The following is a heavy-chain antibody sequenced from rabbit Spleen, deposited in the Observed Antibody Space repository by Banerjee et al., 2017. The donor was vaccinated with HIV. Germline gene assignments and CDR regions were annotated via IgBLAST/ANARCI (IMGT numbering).Heavy chain of an antibody. J-gene: IGHJ2*01. CDR3: ARNYVNAFDP. V-gene: IGHV1S45*01. Sequence: QQQLEESGGGLVQPEGSLTLTCTASGFSFSSSYYMCWVRQAPGKGLEWIACIDTSDGDTDYANWPKGRFTISKATSTTVTLQMTSLTAADTATYFCARNYVNAFDPWGPGTLVTVS. CDR2: IDTSDGDT. CDR1: GFSFSSSYY. D-gene: IGHD1-1*01.